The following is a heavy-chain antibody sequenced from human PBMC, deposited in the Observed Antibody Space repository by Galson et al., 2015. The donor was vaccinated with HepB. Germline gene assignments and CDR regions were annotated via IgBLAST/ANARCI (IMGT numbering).Heavy chain of an antibody. J-gene: IGHJ4*02. Sequence: ETLSLTCIVSGGSIGTHSWSWIRQPPGRGLEWIGTVYDTGNSNDNPSLKSRVTISLDTSKNQFSLKLSSLTAADTAVYFCARDSYFYDNSGPHFDCWGRGTLVTVSS. CDR2: VYDTGNS. CDR3: ARDSYFYDNSGPHFDC. V-gene: IGHV4-59*11. CDR1: GGSIGTHS. D-gene: IGHD3-22*01.